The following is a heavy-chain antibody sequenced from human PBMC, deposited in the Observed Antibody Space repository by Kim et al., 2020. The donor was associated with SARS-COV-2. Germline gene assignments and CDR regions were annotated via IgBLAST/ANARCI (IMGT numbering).Heavy chain of an antibody. D-gene: IGHD3-22*01. CDR2: IWYDGSST. J-gene: IGHJ4*02. V-gene: IGHV3-33*01. CDR3: ARTPSGYYYDSSGYRGPFDH. Sequence: GGSLRLSCAASGFTFSSFGMHWVRQAPGKGLEWVAVIWYDGSSTYSADSVKGRFTISRDNSKNTLYLQMNSLRAEDTAVYYCARTPSGYYYDSSGYRGPFDHWGQGTLVTVSS. CDR1: GFTFSSFG.